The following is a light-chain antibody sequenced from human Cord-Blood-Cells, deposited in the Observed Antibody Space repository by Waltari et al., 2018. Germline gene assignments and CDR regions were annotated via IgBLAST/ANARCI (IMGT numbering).Light chain of an antibody. CDR2: KAS. J-gene: IGKJ1*01. V-gene: IGKV1-5*03. CDR3: QQYNSYWT. Sequence: DIQLTQSPSTLSASVGDRVTITCRDSQSISSWLAWYQQKPGKAPKLLIYKASSLESGVQSRFSGSGSGTEFTLTISSLQPDDFATYYCQQYNSYWTFGQGTKVEIK. CDR1: QSISSW.